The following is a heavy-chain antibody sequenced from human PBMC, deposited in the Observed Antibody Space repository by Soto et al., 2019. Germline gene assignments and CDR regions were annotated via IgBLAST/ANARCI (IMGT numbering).Heavy chain of an antibody. Sequence: GGSLRLSCAASGFTFSSYDMHWVRQATGKGLEWASAIGTAGDTYYPGSVKGRFTISRENAKNSLYLQMNSLRAGDTAVYYCARGVMITFGGVIVDYGMDVWGQGTTVTVS. CDR3: ARGVMITFGGVIVDYGMDV. CDR1: GFTFSSYD. D-gene: IGHD3-16*02. J-gene: IGHJ6*02. V-gene: IGHV3-13*01. CDR2: IGTAGDT.